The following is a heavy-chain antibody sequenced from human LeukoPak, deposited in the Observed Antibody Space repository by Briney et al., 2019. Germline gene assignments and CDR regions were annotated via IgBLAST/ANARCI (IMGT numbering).Heavy chain of an antibody. D-gene: IGHD3-22*01. Sequence: GGSLRLSCAVSGITLSNYGMSWVRQAPGKGLEWVAGISDSGGRTNYADCVKGRFTISRDNPKNTLYLQMNSLRAEDTAIYFCAKRGVVIRVILVGFHKEANYFDSWGQGALVTVSS. CDR3: AKRGVVIRVILVGFHKEANYFDS. CDR2: ISDSGGRT. CDR1: GITLSNYG. V-gene: IGHV3-23*01. J-gene: IGHJ4*02.